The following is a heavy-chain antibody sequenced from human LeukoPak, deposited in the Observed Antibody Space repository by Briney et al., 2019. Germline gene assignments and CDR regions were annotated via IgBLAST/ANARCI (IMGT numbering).Heavy chain of an antibody. CDR1: GGSFSGYY. V-gene: IGHV4-34*01. D-gene: IGHD3-3*01. Sequence: PSETLSLTCAVYGGSFSGYYWSWIRQPPGKGLEWIGEINHSGSTNYNPPLKSRVTISVDTSKNQFSLKLSSVTAADTAVYYCARVSADYDFWSGYSTATLYYYYGIDVWGQGTTVTVSS. CDR3: ARVSADYDFWSGYSTATLYYYYGIDV. CDR2: INHSGST. J-gene: IGHJ6*02.